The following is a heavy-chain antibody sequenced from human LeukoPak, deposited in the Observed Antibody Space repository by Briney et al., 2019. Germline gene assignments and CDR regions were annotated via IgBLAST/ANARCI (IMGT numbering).Heavy chain of an antibody. V-gene: IGHV3-13*01. D-gene: IGHD6-19*01. J-gene: IGHJ5*01. CDR2: IGTVGNI. CDR1: GFTFSTYD. Sequence: GGSLRLSCAVSGFTFSTYDMHWVRQAPGKGLEWVSGIGTVGNIHYAGSVKGRFTIARENAKNSLHLQMNNLRVGDTAVYYCAREFRSGYNSRWFDYWGQGTLVTVSS. CDR3: AREFRSGYNSRWFDY.